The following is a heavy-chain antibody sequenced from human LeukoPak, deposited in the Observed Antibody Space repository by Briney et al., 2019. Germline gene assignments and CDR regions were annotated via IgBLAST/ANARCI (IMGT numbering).Heavy chain of an antibody. CDR3: TRERLLDYYSYTDV. Sequence: SVKLSCKASGGTFSSYAISWVRQAPGQGLEWMGVIILIFGTANYAQKFQGRATITTDESTSTAYMELSSLSSDDTAVYYGTRERLLDYYSYTDVWGKGTTVTVSS. D-gene: IGHD2/OR15-2a*01. J-gene: IGHJ6*03. CDR2: IILIFGTA. CDR1: GGTFSSYA. V-gene: IGHV1-69*05.